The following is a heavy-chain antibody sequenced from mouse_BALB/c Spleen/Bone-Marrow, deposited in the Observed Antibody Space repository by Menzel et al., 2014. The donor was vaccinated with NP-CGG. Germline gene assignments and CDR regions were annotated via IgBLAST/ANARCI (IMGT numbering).Heavy chain of an antibody. CDR1: GYIFSSYW. J-gene: IGHJ4*01. V-gene: IGHV1-9*01. Sequence: VKLQESGAELMKPGASVKISCKATGYIFSSYWIEWVKQKPGHGLEWIGEIXPGSGSTNYNEKFKGKATFTADTSSNTAYMRLSSLASEDSAVYYCARYGDYAMDYWGQGTSVTVSS. CDR2: IXPGSGST. D-gene: IGHD1-1*02. CDR3: ARYGDYAMDY.